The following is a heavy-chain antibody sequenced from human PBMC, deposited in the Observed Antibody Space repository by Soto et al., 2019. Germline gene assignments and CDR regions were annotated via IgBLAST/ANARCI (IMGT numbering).Heavy chain of an antibody. D-gene: IGHD2-8*01. Sequence: PAETLSLTCIVTGSSITVYHLSWIRHLPEKRREWIAYTSYTGNTNYNPCFQSRVTISRDTSKNQLSLKMTSMTAADTAVYYCARDMHAGFTHCFEPWGQGTLVTVSS. CDR1: GSSITVYH. J-gene: IGHJ5*02. V-gene: IGHV4-59*01. CDR3: ARDMHAGFTHCFEP. CDR2: TSYTGNT.